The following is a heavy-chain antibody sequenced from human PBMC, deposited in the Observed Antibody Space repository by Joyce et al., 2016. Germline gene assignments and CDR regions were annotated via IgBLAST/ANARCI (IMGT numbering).Heavy chain of an antibody. CDR2: VSASGQSP. CDR3: AKTHCGGPGSQFGWYFDY. V-gene: IGHV3-23*01. J-gene: IGHJ4*02. Sequence: VRQAPGKGLEWVSAVSASGQSPYYTDSMRGRFAISRDNSKNTLYLLMNNLRADDTAVYYCAKTHCGGPGSQFGWYFDYWGQGALVTVSS. D-gene: IGHD2-21*01.